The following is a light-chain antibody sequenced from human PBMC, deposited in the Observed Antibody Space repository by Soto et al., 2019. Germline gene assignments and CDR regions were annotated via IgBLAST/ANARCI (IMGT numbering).Light chain of an antibody. CDR2: GAS. V-gene: IGKV3-15*01. Sequence: EIVMPQSPATLSVSPGERATFSCRASQSVSSNLAWYQQKPGQAPRLLIYGASIRATGIPARVSGSGSGTEFTLTISSLQSEDFAVYYCQHYNNWPPWTFGQGTKVDIK. CDR1: QSVSSN. J-gene: IGKJ1*01. CDR3: QHYNNWPPWT.